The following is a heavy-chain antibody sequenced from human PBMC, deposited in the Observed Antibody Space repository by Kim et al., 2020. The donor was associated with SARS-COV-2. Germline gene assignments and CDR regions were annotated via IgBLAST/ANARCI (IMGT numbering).Heavy chain of an antibody. D-gene: IGHD5-18*01. CDR2: IYPGDSDT. Sequence: GESLKISCKGSGYSFTSYWIGWVRQMPGKGLEWMGIIYPGDSDTRYSPSFQGQVTISADKSISTAYLQWSSLKASDTAMYYCARIRSVDTAMVMVAYYGMDVWGQGTTVTVSS. CDR1: GYSFTSYW. J-gene: IGHJ6*02. CDR3: ARIRSVDTAMVMVAYYGMDV. V-gene: IGHV5-51*01.